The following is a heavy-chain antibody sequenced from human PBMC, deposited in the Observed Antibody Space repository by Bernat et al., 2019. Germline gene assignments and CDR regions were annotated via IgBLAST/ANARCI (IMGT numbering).Heavy chain of an antibody. D-gene: IGHD2-2*01. CDR1: EFTFSDYY. CDR3: ARGRNDQLRLLDY. V-gene: IGHV3-11*01. CDR2: ISSSCSTI. Sequence: LSCAASEFTFSDYYMGLILHAPGNGLEFISYISSSCSTIYYAYSLKGRSTISSDNAKNLLYLQMDSLRAEDKAVYYCARGRNDQLRLLDYWG. J-gene: IGHJ4*01.